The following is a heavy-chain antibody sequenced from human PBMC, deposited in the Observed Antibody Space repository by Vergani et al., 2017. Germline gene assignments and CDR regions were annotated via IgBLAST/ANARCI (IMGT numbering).Heavy chain of an antibody. CDR1: GGSISSGSYY. V-gene: IGHV4-61*02. CDR3: ARGVRKDCSSTSCYKWGFYYYYYGMDV. J-gene: IGHJ6*02. CDR2: IYTSGST. D-gene: IGHD2-2*01. Sequence: QVQLQESGPGLVKPSQTLSLTCTVSGGSISSGSYYWSWIRQPAGKGLEWIGRIYTSGSTNYNPSLKSRVTISVDTSKNQFSLKLSSVTAADTAVYYCARGVRKDCSSTSCYKWGFYYYYYGMDVWGQGTTVTVSS.